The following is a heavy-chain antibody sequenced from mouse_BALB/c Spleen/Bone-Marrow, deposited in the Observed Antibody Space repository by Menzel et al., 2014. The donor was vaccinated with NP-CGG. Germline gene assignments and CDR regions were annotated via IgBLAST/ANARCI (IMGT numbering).Heavy chain of an antibody. Sequence: EVKVVESRGGLVKPGGSLKLSCAASGFTFSSYAMSWVRQTPEKRLEWVASISSGGSTYYPDSVKGRFTISRDNARNILYLQMSSLRSEDTAMYYCARDDYDDQYYFDYWGQGTTLTVSS. CDR2: ISSGGST. V-gene: IGHV5-6-5*01. J-gene: IGHJ2*01. CDR3: ARDDYDDQYYFDY. CDR1: GFTFSSYA. D-gene: IGHD2-4*01.